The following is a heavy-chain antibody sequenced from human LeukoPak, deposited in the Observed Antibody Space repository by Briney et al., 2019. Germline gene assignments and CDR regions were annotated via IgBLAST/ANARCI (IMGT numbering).Heavy chain of an antibody. CDR3: ARGNSSSWYRYYYYYYYMDV. V-gene: IGHV3-66*02. CDR1: GFTVSSNY. Sequence: GSLRLSCAASGFTVSSNYMSWVRQAPGKGLEWVSVIYSGGSTYYAYAVKGRFTISRYNSKNTLYLQMNSLRAEDTAVYYCARGNSSSWYRYYYYYYYMDVWGKGTTVTVSS. D-gene: IGHD6-13*01. CDR2: IYSGGST. J-gene: IGHJ6*03.